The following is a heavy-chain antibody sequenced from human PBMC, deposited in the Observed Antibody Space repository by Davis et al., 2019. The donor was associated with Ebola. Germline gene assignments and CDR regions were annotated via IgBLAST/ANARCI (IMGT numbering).Heavy chain of an antibody. CDR1: GFTFSSYG. J-gene: IGHJ4*02. D-gene: IGHD2-8*01. V-gene: IGHV3-7*01. CDR3: ARVAILYRWYFDY. Sequence: GESLKISCAASGFTFSSYGMHWVRQAPGKGLEWVANIKQDGSEKYYVDSVKGRFTISRDNAKNSLYLQMNSLRAEDTAVYYCARVAILYRWYFDYWGQGTLVTVSS. CDR2: IKQDGSEK.